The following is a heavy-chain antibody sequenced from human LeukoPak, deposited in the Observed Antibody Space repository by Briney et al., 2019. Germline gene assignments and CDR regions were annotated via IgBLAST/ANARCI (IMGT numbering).Heavy chain of an antibody. CDR3: ARAGEIVGATSLDY. V-gene: IGHV1-18*01. Sequence: GASVKVSCKASGGTFSSYAISWVRQAPGQGLEWMGWIGAYNGNTNYAQKLQGRVTMTTDTSTSTAYMELRSLRSDDTAVYYCARAGEIVGATSLDYWGQGTLVTVSS. CDR2: IGAYNGNT. D-gene: IGHD1-26*01. J-gene: IGHJ4*02. CDR1: GGTFSSYA.